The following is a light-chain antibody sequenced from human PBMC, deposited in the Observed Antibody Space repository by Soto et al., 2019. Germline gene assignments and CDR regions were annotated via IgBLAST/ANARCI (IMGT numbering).Light chain of an antibody. CDR2: STS. V-gene: IGKV3-20*01. Sequence: EIVLTQSRGTLSLSPGESGTLSCRSRQRFGSSNLAWYQQKPGQAPSLLIYSTSSRATGIPDRFSGIGSGTAFTLTISRLEPEDFAVYHCQQYGNSPWPCGQGTKVDIK. CDR3: QQYGNSPWP. CDR1: QRFGSSN. J-gene: IGKJ1*01.